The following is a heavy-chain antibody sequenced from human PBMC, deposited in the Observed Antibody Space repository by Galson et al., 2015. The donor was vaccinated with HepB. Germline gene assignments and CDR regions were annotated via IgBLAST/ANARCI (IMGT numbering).Heavy chain of an antibody. J-gene: IGHJ4*02. CDR3: AREVMVRTPPHKTPDY. Sequence: SLRLSCAASGFTFSAYWMSWVRQVPGKGLEWVADVNLDGSEMYYADSVKGRFTISRDNAERSVSLHMYSLRAEDTAVYYCAREVMVRTPPHKTPDYWGQGTLLTVSS. D-gene: IGHD3-10*01. V-gene: IGHV3-7*03. CDR2: VNLDGSEM. CDR1: GFTFSAYW.